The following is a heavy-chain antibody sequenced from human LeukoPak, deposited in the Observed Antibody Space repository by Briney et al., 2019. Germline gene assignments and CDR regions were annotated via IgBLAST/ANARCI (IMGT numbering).Heavy chain of an antibody. V-gene: IGHV1-46*01. J-gene: IGHJ4*02. CDR1: GYTFTSYY. Sequence: ASVKVSCKASGYTFTSYYMHWVRQAPGQGLEWMGIINPSGCSTSYAQKFQGRVTMTRDMSTSTVYMELSSLRSEDTAVYYCARECESYYWRIPQVTYDYWGQGTLVTVSS. CDR3: ARECESYYWRIPQVTYDY. D-gene: IGHD1-26*01. CDR2: INPSGCST.